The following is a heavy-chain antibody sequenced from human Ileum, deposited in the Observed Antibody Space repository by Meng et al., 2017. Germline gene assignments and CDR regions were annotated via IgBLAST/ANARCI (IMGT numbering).Heavy chain of an antibody. CDR1: GFTFSDQY. CDR3: ARGDFRVN. J-gene: IGHJ4*02. V-gene: IGHV3-72*01. D-gene: IGHD3-3*01. Sequence: SGECLFQPGDSLRLPCAASGFTFSDQYMDWVRQAQGKGLEWVARVRNKENGYSTGYAASVEGRFTISRDDSKNSLYLQMNSLTTEDTAVYYCARGDFRVNWGQGTLVTVSS. CDR2: VRNKENGYST.